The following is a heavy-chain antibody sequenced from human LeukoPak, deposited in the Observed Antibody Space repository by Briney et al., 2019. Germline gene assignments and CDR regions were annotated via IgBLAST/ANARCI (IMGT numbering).Heavy chain of an antibody. CDR3: ARDFGDWRTDY. D-gene: IGHD2-21*02. Sequence: SETLSLTCTVSGGSISSRTYYWAWIRQPPGKGLEWIGSINYSGQLTFNPSLKSRVTVSLDTSRNQFSLTLSSVTAADTAVYYCARDFGDWRTDYWGQGTLVTVSS. J-gene: IGHJ4*02. CDR2: INYSGQL. V-gene: IGHV4-39*07. CDR1: GGSISSRTYY.